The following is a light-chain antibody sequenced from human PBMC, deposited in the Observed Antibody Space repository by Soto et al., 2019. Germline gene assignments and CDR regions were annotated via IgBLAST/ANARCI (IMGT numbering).Light chain of an antibody. CDR2: DND. CDR3: GTWDGKV. CDR1: YSNIGKNH. V-gene: IGLV1-51*01. Sequence: QSVLTQPPSVFAAPGQRVTISCSGSYSNIGKNHISWYQVLPGSAPKVVIYDNDKRPSGISDRCSGSKSDTSATLGITGLQTGGEADYYCGTWDGKVFGTGTKLTVL. J-gene: IGLJ1*01.